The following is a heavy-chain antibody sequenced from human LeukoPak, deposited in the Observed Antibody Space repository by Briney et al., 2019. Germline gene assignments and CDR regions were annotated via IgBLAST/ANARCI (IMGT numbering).Heavy chain of an antibody. CDR1: GFTFSNYA. J-gene: IGHJ4*02. CDR2: LSGSGGSA. Sequence: PGGSLRLSCAASGFTFSNYAMSWVRQAPGKGLEWVSALSGSGGSAYYADSVKGRFTISGDTSKNTLSLQMNSLRAEDTAVYYCASLSLGHYWGQGTLVTVSS. D-gene: IGHD6-6*01. V-gene: IGHV3-23*01. CDR3: ASLSLGHY.